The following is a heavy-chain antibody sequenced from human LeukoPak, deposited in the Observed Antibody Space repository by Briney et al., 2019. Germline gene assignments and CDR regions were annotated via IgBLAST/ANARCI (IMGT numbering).Heavy chain of an antibody. Sequence: GESLRLSCAASGFTFSTYAMNWVRQAPGKGLESVSAISGSGSSTYYADSVKGRFTISRDNSKNTLYLQMNSLRAEDTAVYYCAKQTPPYGDYDYWGQGTLVTVSS. CDR1: GFTFSTYA. CDR3: AKQTPPYGDYDY. V-gene: IGHV3-23*01. D-gene: IGHD4-17*01. CDR2: ISGSGSST. J-gene: IGHJ4*02.